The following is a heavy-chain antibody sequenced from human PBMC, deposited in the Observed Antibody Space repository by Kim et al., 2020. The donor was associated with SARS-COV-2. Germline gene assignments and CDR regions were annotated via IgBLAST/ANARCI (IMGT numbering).Heavy chain of an antibody. CDR2: ISSSGSTI. CDR1: GFTFSSYE. Sequence: GGSLRLSRAASGFTFSSYEMNWVRQAPGKGLEWVSYISSSGSTIYYADSVKGRFTISRDNAKNSLYLQMNSLRAEDTAVYYCARDGYYYGSGSYYNYHSGMDVWGQGTTVTISS. J-gene: IGHJ6*02. D-gene: IGHD3-10*01. CDR3: ARDGYYYGSGSYYNYHSGMDV. V-gene: IGHV3-48*03.